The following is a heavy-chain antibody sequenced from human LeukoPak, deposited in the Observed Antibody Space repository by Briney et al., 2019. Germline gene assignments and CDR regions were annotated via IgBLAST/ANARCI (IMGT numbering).Heavy chain of an antibody. V-gene: IGHV1-69*05. CDR2: IIPIFGTA. Sequence: SVKVSCKASGGTFSRYAISWVRQAPGQGLEWMGGIIPIFGTADYAQKFQGRVTITTDESTSTAYMELSSLRSEDTAVYYCARDSLPRDYGDPRDYYYYMDVWGKGTTVTVSS. CDR3: ARDSLPRDYGDPRDYYYYMDV. D-gene: IGHD4-17*01. J-gene: IGHJ6*03. CDR1: GGTFSRYA.